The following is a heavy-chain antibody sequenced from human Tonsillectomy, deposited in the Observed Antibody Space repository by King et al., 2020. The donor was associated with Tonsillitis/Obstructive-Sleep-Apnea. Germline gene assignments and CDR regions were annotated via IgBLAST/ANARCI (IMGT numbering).Heavy chain of an antibody. D-gene: IGHD4-17*01. CDR3: AHSGADYGDYGGYFDL. J-gene: IGHJ2*01. Sequence: QITLKESGPTLVKPTQTLTLTCTFSGFSFSTSGVGVGWIRQPPGKALEWLTVIYWDDDKRYSPSLKSRVTITKDTSKNQVVLTMTNMDPVDTATYYCAHSGADYGDYGGYFDLWGRGTLVTVSS. CDR1: GFSFSTSGVG. V-gene: IGHV2-5*02. CDR2: IYWDDDK.